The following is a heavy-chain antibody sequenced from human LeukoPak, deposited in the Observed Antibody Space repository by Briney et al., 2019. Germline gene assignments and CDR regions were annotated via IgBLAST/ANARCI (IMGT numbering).Heavy chain of an antibody. Sequence: SETLSLTCTVSGVSISSYYWSWIRQPPGKGLEGIGYIYYSGSTNYNPSLKSRVTISVDTSKNQFSLKLSSVTAADTAVYYCARRGVAGTFDYWGQGTLVTVSS. D-gene: IGHD6-19*01. J-gene: IGHJ4*02. V-gene: IGHV4-59*08. CDR3: ARRGVAGTFDY. CDR2: IYYSGST. CDR1: GVSISSYY.